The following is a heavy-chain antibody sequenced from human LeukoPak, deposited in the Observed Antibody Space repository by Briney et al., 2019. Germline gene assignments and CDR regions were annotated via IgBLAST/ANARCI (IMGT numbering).Heavy chain of an antibody. J-gene: IGHJ4*01. CDR3: STDPRLLIY. CDR2: ISGSGSDM. Sequence: GGSLRLSCAASGVTFSSHTMNWVRQAPGKGLEWLAYISGSGSDMYYADSVKGRFTISRDNAKNSLYLQMNSLRPDDTALYYCSTDPRLLIYWGHGTLVTVSS. D-gene: IGHD2-8*01. CDR1: GVTFSSHT. V-gene: IGHV3-21*05.